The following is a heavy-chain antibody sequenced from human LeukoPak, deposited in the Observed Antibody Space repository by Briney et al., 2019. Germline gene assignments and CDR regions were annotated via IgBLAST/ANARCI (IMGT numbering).Heavy chain of an antibody. CDR1: GGSISSGGYY. J-gene: IGHJ4*02. D-gene: IGHD3-10*01. Sequence: PSQTLSLTCTVSGGSISSGGYYWSWIRQPPGKGLEWIGYIYHSGSTYYNPSLKSRVTISVDRSKNQFSLKLSSVTAADTAVYYRARITESFAVWGQGTLVTVSS. V-gene: IGHV4-30-2*01. CDR2: IYHSGST. CDR3: ARITESFAV.